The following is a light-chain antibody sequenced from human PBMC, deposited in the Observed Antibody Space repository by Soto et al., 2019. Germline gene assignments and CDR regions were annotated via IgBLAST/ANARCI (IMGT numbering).Light chain of an antibody. Sequence: DIQMTQSPSTLSAAGGDRVIITCRASQRISSWLSVYQQKPGKAPKLLIYKASSLEGVFPSRFVASGSGTELPLTILSLQPDDFATYYCQQYTSYFTSGHGTNVAI. J-gene: IGKJ3*01. V-gene: IGKV1-5*03. CDR3: QQYTSYFT. CDR2: KAS. CDR1: QRISSW.